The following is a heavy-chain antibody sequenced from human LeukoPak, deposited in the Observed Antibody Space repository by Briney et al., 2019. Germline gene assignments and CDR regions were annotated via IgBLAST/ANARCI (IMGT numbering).Heavy chain of an antibody. CDR1: GYTFTGYY. D-gene: IGHD3-10*01. V-gene: IGHV1-2*02. CDR3: AREGILRINFIRGITGFDY. CDR2: INPNSGGT. J-gene: IGHJ4*02. Sequence: ASVKVSCKASGYTFTGYYMHWVRQAPGQGLEWMGWINPNSGGTNYAQKFQGRVTMTRDTSISTAYMELSRLRSDDTATYYCAREGILRINFIRGITGFDYRGRGSLVAVSS.